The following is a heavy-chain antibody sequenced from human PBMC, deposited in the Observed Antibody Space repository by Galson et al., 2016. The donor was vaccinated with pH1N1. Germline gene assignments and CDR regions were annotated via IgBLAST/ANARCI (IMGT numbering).Heavy chain of an antibody. V-gene: IGHV2-70*04. CDR1: GFSLTTAGMR. J-gene: IGHJ3*02. CDR2: IDRDDDK. CDR3: ARIRAGDDSFDI. Sequence: PALVKPTQTLTLTCTFSGFSLTTAGMRVSWIRQPPGKAPEWLARIDRDDDKHYSTSLKTRLTISKDTSRNQVVLAMTNMDPLDTATYYCARIRAGDDSFDIWGQGTMVTVSS.